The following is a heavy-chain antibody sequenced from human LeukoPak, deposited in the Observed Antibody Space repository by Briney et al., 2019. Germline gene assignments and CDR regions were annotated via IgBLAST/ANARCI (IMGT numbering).Heavy chain of an antibody. Sequence: PSETRTLTCTVSGGSISSYYWSWIRQPPGKGLEWIGYIYYSGSTNYNPSLKSRVIISVDTSKNQFSLKLSSVTAADTADYYCARSRTTMIRGPPNWSFDYWGQGIMVTVSS. V-gene: IGHV4-59*01. CDR1: GGSISSYY. CDR3: ARSRTTMIRGPPNWSFDY. D-gene: IGHD3-10*01. CDR2: IYYSGST. J-gene: IGHJ4*01.